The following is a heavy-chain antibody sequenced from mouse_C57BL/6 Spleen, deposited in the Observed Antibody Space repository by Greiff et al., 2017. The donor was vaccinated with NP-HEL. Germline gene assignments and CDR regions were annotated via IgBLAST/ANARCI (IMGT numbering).Heavy chain of an antibody. CDR3: ARGSKDSSGYFDY. CDR1: GYTFTSYD. Sequence: QVQLQQSGPELVKPGASVKLSCKASGYTFTSYDINWVKQRPGQGLEWIGWIYPRDGSTKYNEKFKGKATLTVDTSSSTAYMELHSPTSEDSAVYVCARGSKDSSGYFDYWGQGTTLTVSS. J-gene: IGHJ2*01. V-gene: IGHV1-85*01. D-gene: IGHD3-2*02. CDR2: IYPRDGST.